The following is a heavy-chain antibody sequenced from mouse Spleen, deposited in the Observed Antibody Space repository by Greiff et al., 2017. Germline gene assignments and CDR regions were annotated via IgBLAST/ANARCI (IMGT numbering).Heavy chain of an antibody. V-gene: IGHV5-17*01. D-gene: IGHD2-14*01. CDR2: ISSGGSTI. Sequence: EVQVVESGGGLVKPGGSLKLSCAASGFTFSDYGMHWVRQAPEKGLEWVAYISSGGSTIYYADTVKGRFTISRDNAKNTLFLQMTSLRSEDTAMYYCARGRYWAYWGQGTLVTVSA. CDR1: GFTFSDYG. J-gene: IGHJ3*01. CDR3: ARGRYWAY.